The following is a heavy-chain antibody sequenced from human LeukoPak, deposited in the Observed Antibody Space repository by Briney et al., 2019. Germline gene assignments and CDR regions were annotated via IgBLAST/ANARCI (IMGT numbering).Heavy chain of an antibody. J-gene: IGHJ6*02. Sequence: GGSLRLSCAASGFTFSSYAMSWVRQAPGKGLEWVAVIWYDGSNKYYADSVKGRFTISRDNSKNTLYLQMNSLRAEDTAVYYCARAHKPYCSSTSCPYYYYYYGMDVWGQGTTVTVSS. D-gene: IGHD2-2*01. CDR3: ARAHKPYCSSTSCPYYYYYYGMDV. CDR1: GFTFSSYA. CDR2: IWYDGSNK. V-gene: IGHV3-33*08.